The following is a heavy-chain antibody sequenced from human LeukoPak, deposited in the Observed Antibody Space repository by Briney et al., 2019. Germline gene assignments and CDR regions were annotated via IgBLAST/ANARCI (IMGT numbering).Heavy chain of an antibody. J-gene: IGHJ4*02. Sequence: GGSLRLSCAASGFSLSGVYMSWIRQAPGKGLEWVSYISSSHSTIFYADSVKGRFTISRDNAKNSLYLQMNSLRAEDTAVYYCARALPSRRYYFDFWGQGTLVTVSS. CDR1: GFSLSGVY. CDR3: ARALPSRRYYFDF. CDR2: ISSSHSTI. D-gene: IGHD6-13*01. V-gene: IGHV3-11*04.